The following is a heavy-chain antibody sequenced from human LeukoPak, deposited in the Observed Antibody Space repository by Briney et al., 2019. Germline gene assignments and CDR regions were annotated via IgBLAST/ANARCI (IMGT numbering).Heavy chain of an antibody. CDR3: ARGHLEILWFGPVRSRSLDI. Sequence: PSETLSLTCAVYGGSFNGYYWSWIRQPPGKGLEWIGEINHSGSTNYNPSLKSRVTISVDTSKNQFSLKLSSVTAADTAVYYCARGHLEILWFGPVRSRSLDIWGQGTMVTVSS. CDR2: INHSGST. V-gene: IGHV4-34*01. D-gene: IGHD3-10*01. J-gene: IGHJ3*02. CDR1: GGSFNGYY.